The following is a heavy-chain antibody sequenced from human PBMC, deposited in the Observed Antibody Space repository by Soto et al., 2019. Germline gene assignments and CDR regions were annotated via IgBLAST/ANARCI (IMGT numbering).Heavy chain of an antibody. CDR1: GCSISSYY. Sequence: PSETLSLTCTVSGCSISSYYWSWIRQPPGKGLEWIGYIYYSESTNYNPSLKSRVTISVDTSKNQFSLKLSSVTAADTAVYYCARVSGYDLDYFDYWGQGTLVTVSS. CDR3: ARVSGYDLDYFDY. CDR2: IYYSEST. D-gene: IGHD5-12*01. J-gene: IGHJ4*02. V-gene: IGHV4-59*01.